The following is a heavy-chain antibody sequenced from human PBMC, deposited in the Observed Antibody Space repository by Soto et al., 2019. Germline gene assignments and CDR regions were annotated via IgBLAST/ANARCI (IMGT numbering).Heavy chain of an antibody. Sequence: EVQLVESGGGLVKPGGSLRLSCAASGFTFSSYSMNWVRQAPGKGLEWVSSISSSSSYIYYADSVKGRFTISRDNAKNSLYLQMNSLRAEDTAVYYCARDVAATTLALTTINWGQGTLVTVSS. CDR2: ISSSSSYI. D-gene: IGHD4-17*01. CDR1: GFTFSSYS. J-gene: IGHJ4*02. V-gene: IGHV3-21*01. CDR3: ARDVAATTLALTTIN.